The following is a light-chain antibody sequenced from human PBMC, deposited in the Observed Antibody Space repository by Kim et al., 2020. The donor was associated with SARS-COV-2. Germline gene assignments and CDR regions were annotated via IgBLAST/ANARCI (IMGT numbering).Light chain of an antibody. J-gene: IGLJ3*02. V-gene: IGLV1-44*01. CDR3: ATRDDSLDGWV. Sequence: QAVVTQPPSASGTPGQRITISCSGSYSNIGRNTVNWYQQLPGTAPKFLIYNNNQRPSGVPDRFSGSKSGTSASLAISGLQSEDEADYYCATRDDSLDGWVFGGETQLTVL. CDR2: NNN. CDR1: YSNIGRNT.